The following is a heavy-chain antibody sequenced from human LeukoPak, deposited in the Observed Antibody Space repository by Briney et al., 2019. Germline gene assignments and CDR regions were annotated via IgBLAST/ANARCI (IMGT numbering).Heavy chain of an antibody. D-gene: IGHD6-19*01. CDR2: IIPIFGTT. J-gene: IGHJ4*02. CDR1: GGTFSSYA. CDR3: ARDGRTYSSGWYLGY. V-gene: IGHV1-69*06. Sequence: SVKVSCKASGGTFSSYAISWVRQAPGQGLEWMGGIIPIFGTTNYAQKFQDRVTITADKSTSTAYMELSSLRSDDTAVYYCARDGRTYSSGWYLGYWGQGTLVTVSS.